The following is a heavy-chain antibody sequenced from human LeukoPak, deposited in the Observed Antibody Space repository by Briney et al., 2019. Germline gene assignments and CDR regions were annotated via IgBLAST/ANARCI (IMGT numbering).Heavy chain of an antibody. CDR2: IIPIFGTA. CDR1: GYTFTSYA. D-gene: IGHD3-22*01. CDR3: ARERSHSSGYYNDAFDI. Sequence: GASVRVSCKASGYTFTSYAISWVRQAPGQWLEWMGGIIPIFGTANYAQKFQGRVTITADESTSTAYMELSSLRSEDTAVYYCARERSHSSGYYNDAFDIWGQGTMVTVSS. J-gene: IGHJ3*02. V-gene: IGHV1-69*13.